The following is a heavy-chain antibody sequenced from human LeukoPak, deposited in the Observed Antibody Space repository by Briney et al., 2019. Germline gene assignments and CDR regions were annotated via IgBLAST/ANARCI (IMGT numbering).Heavy chain of an antibody. CDR1: GFTFSSYA. CDR3: AKDRALGGAFDI. Sequence: PGGSLRLSCAASGFTFSSYAMSWVRQAPGKGLEWVSAISGSGGSTYYAASVKGRFTISRDNSKNTLYLQMNSLTAEDTDVYYCAKDRALGGAFDIWGQGTMVTVSS. D-gene: IGHD1-26*01. V-gene: IGHV3-23*01. CDR2: ISGSGGST. J-gene: IGHJ3*02.